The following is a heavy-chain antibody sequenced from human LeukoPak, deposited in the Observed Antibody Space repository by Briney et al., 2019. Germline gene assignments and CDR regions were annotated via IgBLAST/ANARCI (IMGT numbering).Heavy chain of an antibody. CDR3: ARGSDDYYDSSGYYYFDY. CDR2: INHSGST. V-gene: IGHV4-34*01. D-gene: IGHD3-22*01. J-gene: IGHJ4*02. Sequence: PSETLSLTCAVYGGSFSGYYWSWIRQPPGKGLGWIGEINHSGSTNYNPSLKSRVTISVDTSKNQFSLKLSSVTAADTAVYYCARGSDDYYDSSGYYYFDYWGQGTLVTVSS. CDR1: GGSFSGYY.